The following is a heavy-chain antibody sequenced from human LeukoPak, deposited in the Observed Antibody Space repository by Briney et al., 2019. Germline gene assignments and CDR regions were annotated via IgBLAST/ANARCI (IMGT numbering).Heavy chain of an antibody. Sequence: PGGSLRLSCAASGFTFSSYAMSWVRQAPGRGLEWVANIKYDGNNKYYVDSVEGRFTISRDNAKNSIYLQMSSLRVEDTAVYYCVRGGGSLDYWGQGTLVTVSS. J-gene: IGHJ4*02. CDR3: VRGGGSLDY. D-gene: IGHD3-10*01. CDR2: IKYDGNNK. CDR1: GFTFSSYA. V-gene: IGHV3-7*01.